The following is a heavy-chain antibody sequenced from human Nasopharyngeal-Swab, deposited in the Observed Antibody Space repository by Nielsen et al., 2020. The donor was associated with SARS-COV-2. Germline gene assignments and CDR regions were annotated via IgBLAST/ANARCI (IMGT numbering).Heavy chain of an antibody. V-gene: IGHV4-59*11. CDR1: GVSITSQY. CDR3: AKEGATGWFDP. J-gene: IGHJ5*02. Sequence: SETLSLTCTVSGVSITSQYWSWIRQPPGKGLVWIGYISHNSGTSYNPSLKSRVTMFMDTSKNQFSLRLRSVTAADTAVYYCAKEGATGWFDPWGQGTLVTVSS. CDR2: ISHNSGT.